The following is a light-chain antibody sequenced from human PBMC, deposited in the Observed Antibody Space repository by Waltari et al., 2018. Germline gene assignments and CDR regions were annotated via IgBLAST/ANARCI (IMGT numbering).Light chain of an antibody. V-gene: IGKV3-20*01. CDR1: QSVSRT. Sequence: EIVLTQSPGTLPLSPGARATLSCRASQSVSRTLAWYQQKPGQAPRLLIYDASRRAPGIPDRFSGSGSGTDFSLTISRLEPEDFAWYFCQKYGTLPATFGQGTKVEIK. J-gene: IGKJ1*01. CDR2: DAS. CDR3: QKYGTLPAT.